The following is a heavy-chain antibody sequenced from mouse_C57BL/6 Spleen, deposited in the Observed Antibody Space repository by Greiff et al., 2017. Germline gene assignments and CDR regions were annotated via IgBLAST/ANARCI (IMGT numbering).Heavy chain of an antibody. CDR1: GYTFTGYW. CDR3: ESWRYFGSSVYAMDY. CDR2: ILAGSGST. V-gene: IGHV1-9*01. Sequence: QVQLKESGAELMKPGASVTLSCKATGYTFTGYWIEWVKQRPGHGLEWIGEILAGSGSTKYNEKVKCKTTFTADTSYNTAYMQHSSLTTETSSIYYGESWRYFGSSVYAMDYWGQGTSVTVSS. J-gene: IGHJ4*01. D-gene: IGHD1-1*01.